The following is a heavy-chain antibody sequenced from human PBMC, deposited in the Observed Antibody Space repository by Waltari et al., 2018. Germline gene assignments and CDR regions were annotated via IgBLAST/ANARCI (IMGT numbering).Heavy chain of an antibody. CDR1: GGSFNSRT. CDR2: IIPVLGRA. J-gene: IGHJ4*02. V-gene: IGHV1-69*02. CDR3: ATDKIDTPMTRYLDS. Sequence: QVHLVQSGAEVKKPGSSVKVSFKASGGSFNSRTVSWVRQAPGQGLEWMGRIIPVLGRAEYSQKFQGRVTITAGRSTGTSYMELRSLRSEDTAVYYCATDKIDTPMTRYLDSWGQGSLVTVSS.